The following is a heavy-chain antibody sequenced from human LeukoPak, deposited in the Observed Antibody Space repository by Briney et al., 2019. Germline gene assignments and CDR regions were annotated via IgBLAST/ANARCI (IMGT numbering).Heavy chain of an antibody. D-gene: IGHD6-19*01. CDR1: GFTFSSYA. V-gene: IGHV3-30*18. CDR3: AKGLGYSSGWWDY. J-gene: IGHJ4*02. Sequence: GGSLRLSCAASGFTFSSYAMHWVRQAPGKGLEWVAVISYDGSNKYYVDSVKGRFTISRDNSQNTLYVQMNSLRAEDTAVYYCAKGLGYSSGWWDYWGQGTLVTVSS. CDR2: ISYDGSNK.